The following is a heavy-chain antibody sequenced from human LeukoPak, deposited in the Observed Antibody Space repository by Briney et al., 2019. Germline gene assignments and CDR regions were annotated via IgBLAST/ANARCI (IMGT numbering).Heavy chain of an antibody. CDR1: GGSISSSSHY. CDR2: LYYSGST. J-gene: IGHJ4*02. CDR3: AREKQGYEAFDC. D-gene: IGHD5-12*01. Sequence: SETLSLTCNVSGGSISSSSHYWGWIRQPPGKGLDWIGCLYYSGSTYYNPSLKSRVTISVDTSKNQFSLKLSSVTAADTAVYYCAREKQGYEAFDCWGQGTLVTVSS. V-gene: IGHV4-39*07.